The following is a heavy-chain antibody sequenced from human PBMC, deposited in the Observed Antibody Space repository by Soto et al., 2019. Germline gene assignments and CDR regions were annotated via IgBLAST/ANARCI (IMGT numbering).Heavy chain of an antibody. D-gene: IGHD6-13*01. CDR2: INPNSGGT. CDR1: GYTFTSYY. J-gene: IGHJ6*02. Sequence: VASVKVSCKASGYTFTSYYMHWVRQAPGQGLEWMGWINPNSGGTNYAQKFQGWVTMTRDTSISTAYMELSRLRSDDTAVYYCARGGDSSSWLGYYYYGMDVWGQGTTVTVSS. V-gene: IGHV1-2*04. CDR3: ARGGDSSSWLGYYYYGMDV.